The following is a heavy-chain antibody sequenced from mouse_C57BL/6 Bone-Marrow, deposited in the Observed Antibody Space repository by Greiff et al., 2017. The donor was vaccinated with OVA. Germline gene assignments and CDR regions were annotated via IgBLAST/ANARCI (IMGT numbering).Heavy chain of an antibody. CDR3: ARLRGVATVVATDWYFDV. D-gene: IGHD1-1*01. CDR2: ISGGGGNT. J-gene: IGHJ1*03. V-gene: IGHV5-9*01. CDR1: GFTFSSYT. Sequence: EVQGVESGGGLVKPGGSLKLSCAASGFTFSSYTMSWVRQTPEKRLEWVATISGGGGNTYYPDSVKGRFTISRDNAKNTLYLQMSSLRSEDTALYYCARLRGVATVVATDWYFDVWGTGTTVTVSS.